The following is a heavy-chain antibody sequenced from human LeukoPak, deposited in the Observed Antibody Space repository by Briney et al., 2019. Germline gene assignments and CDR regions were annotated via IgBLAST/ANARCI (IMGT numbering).Heavy chain of an antibody. CDR2: IKSKTDGGTT. CDR1: GYSISSGYY. V-gene: IGHV3-15*01. CDR3: TTDITMIVVVTYFDY. D-gene: IGHD3-22*01. Sequence: ETLSLTCTVSGYSISSGYYWGWIRQPPGKGLEWVGRIKSKTDGGTTDYAAPVKGRFTISRDDSKNTLYLQMNSLKTEDTAVYYCTTDITMIVVVTYFDYWGQGTLVTVSS. J-gene: IGHJ4*02.